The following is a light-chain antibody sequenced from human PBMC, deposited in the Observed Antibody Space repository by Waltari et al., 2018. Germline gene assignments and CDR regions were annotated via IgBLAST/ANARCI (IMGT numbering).Light chain of an antibody. J-gene: IGLJ1*01. CDR3: CSYAGSYTFAV. V-gene: IGLV2-11*01. CDR1: SSHVGAYNY. CDR2: EVS. Sequence: STLTQPRSVSGSPGQSVTISCTGTSSHVGAYNYVPWYQQHPGKAPKPMIYEVSNRPSGISYRFSGSKSGNTAALTISGLQAEDDADYYCCSYAGSYTFAVFGTGTKVTV.